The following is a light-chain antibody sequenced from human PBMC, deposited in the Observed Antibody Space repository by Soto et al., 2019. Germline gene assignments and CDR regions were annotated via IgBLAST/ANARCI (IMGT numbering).Light chain of an antibody. CDR1: QSVTNRY. Sequence: ENVLTQSPGILSLSPGERATLSCRATQSVTNRYFAWYQQKPGQAPRLLIYGISSRATDIPDRFSGSGSGTDFTLTISRLELEDFAVYYCQQYSTFPHTFGQGTKLEVK. J-gene: IGKJ2*01. CDR3: QQYSTFPHT. CDR2: GIS. V-gene: IGKV3-20*01.